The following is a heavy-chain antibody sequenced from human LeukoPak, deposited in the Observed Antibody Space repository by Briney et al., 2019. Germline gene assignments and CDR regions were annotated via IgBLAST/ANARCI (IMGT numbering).Heavy chain of an antibody. CDR2: ISSDGTCK. D-gene: IGHD3-16*01. CDR3: VRGWSMGA. Sequence: GGSLRLSCAASGFTVGSNYMNRVRQAPGKGLEWVAVISSDGTCKNYADFVKGRFTISRDNSKNTLYLQMNSLRAEDTAVYYCVRGWSMGAWGQGTLVTVSS. V-gene: IGHV3-30-3*01. J-gene: IGHJ5*02. CDR1: GFTVGSNY.